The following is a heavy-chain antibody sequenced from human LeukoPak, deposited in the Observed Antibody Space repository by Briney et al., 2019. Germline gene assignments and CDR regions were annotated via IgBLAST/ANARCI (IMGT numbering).Heavy chain of an antibody. V-gene: IGHV3-48*03. Sequence: GGSLRLSCAASGFTFSSYEMNWVRQAPGKGLEWVSYISSSGSTRYYADSVKGRFTISRDNAKNSLYLQMNSLRAEDTAVYYCATGRVDYGDYGVVKHWGQGTLVTVSS. D-gene: IGHD4-17*01. J-gene: IGHJ1*01. CDR2: ISSSGSTR. CDR3: ATGRVDYGDYGVVKH. CDR1: GFTFSSYE.